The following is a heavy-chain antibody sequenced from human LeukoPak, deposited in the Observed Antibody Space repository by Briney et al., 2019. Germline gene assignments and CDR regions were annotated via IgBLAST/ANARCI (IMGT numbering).Heavy chain of an antibody. V-gene: IGHV3-30*02. CDR3: ANLYVWGSYRYSMDV. D-gene: IGHD3-16*02. Sequence: SGGSLRLSCAAPGFTFSSYGMHWVRQAPGKGLEWVAFIRYDGSNKYYADSVKGRFTISRDNSKNTLYLQMNSLRAEDTAVYYCANLYVWGSYRYSMDVWGKGTTVTVSS. CDR2: IRYDGSNK. J-gene: IGHJ6*03. CDR1: GFTFSSYG.